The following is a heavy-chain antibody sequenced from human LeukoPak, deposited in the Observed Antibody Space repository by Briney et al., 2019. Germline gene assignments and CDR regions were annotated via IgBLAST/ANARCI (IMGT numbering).Heavy chain of an antibody. Sequence: GGSLRLSCAASGFTFSSYAMSWVRQAPVKGLEWVSAISGSGGSTYYADSVKGRFTISRDNSKNTLYLQMNSLRAEDTAVYYCAKGRIDYYYYGMDVWGQGTTVTVSS. J-gene: IGHJ6*02. D-gene: IGHD3-16*02. CDR1: GFTFSSYA. CDR2: ISGSGGST. V-gene: IGHV3-23*01. CDR3: AKGRIDYYYYGMDV.